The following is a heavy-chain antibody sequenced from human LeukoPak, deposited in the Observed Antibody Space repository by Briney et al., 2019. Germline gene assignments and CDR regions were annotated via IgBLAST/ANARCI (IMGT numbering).Heavy chain of an antibody. CDR1: GFTFSSYA. V-gene: IGHV3-23*01. D-gene: IGHD5-18*01. J-gene: IGHJ4*02. CDR2: ISGSGGST. CDR3: AKDGDVDTSFPSY. Sequence: GGSLRLSCAASGFTFSSYAMNWVRQAPGKGLEWVSGISGSGGSTYYADSVKGRFTISRDNSKNTLYLQMNSLRAEDTAVYYCAKDGDVDTSFPSYWGQGTLVTVSS.